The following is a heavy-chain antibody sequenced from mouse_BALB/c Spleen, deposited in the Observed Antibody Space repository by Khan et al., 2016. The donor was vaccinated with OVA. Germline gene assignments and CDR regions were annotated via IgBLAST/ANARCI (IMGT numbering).Heavy chain of an antibody. D-gene: IGHD4-1*01. CDR2: ISSGGDYT. Sequence: EVQVVESGGDLVKPGGSLKLSCAASGFTFSSYSMSWVRQTPDKRLEWVATISSGGDYTYYPDSVKGRFAISMDTAKNTLYLHMSSLKSEDTALYYCASHLTGSFAYWGQGTLVTVSA. CDR1: GFTFSSYS. CDR3: ASHLTGSFAY. J-gene: IGHJ3*01. V-gene: IGHV5-6*01.